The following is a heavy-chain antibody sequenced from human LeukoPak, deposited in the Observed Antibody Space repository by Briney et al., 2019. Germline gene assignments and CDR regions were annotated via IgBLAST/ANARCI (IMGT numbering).Heavy chain of an antibody. D-gene: IGHD3-3*01. CDR2: ISWNSGSI. CDR3: AKDGGITIFGVVTRSYMDV. V-gene: IGHV3-9*01. CDR1: GFTFDDYA. Sequence: QSGGSLRLSCAASGFTFDDYAMHWVRQAPGKGLEWVSGISWNSGSIGYADSVKGRFTISRDNSKNTLYLQMNSLRAEDTAVYYCAKDGGITIFGVVTRSYMDVWGKGTTVTVSS. J-gene: IGHJ6*03.